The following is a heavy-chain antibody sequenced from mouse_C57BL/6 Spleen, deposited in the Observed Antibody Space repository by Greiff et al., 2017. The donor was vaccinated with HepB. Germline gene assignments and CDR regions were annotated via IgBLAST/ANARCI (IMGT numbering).Heavy chain of an antibody. CDR3: ARAGGNWDGFDY. V-gene: IGHV3-6*01. J-gene: IGHJ2*01. CDR2: ISYDGSN. CDR1: GYSITSGYY. D-gene: IGHD4-1*01. Sequence: EVKLQESGPGLVKPSQSLSLTCSVTGYSITSGYYWNWIRQFPGNKLEWMGYISYDGSNNYNPSLKNRISITRDTSKNQFFLKLNSVTTEDTATYYCARAGGNWDGFDYWGQGTTLTVSS.